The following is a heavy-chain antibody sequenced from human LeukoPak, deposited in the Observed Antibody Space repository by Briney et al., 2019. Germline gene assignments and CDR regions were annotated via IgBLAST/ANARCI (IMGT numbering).Heavy chain of an antibody. CDR1: GFASTNDW. J-gene: IGHJ4*02. Sequence: VGTLRLSCAASGFASTNDWMNWVRQAPGKQLKSVANIKEDGSEKNYVYSVKGRFTIARDNVKNSLYLQMSSLSAEDTAVYSCARDALIAVAGIYFDYWGQGTLVIVSS. V-gene: IGHV3-7*05. CDR3: ARDALIAVAGIYFDY. CDR2: IKEDGSEK. D-gene: IGHD6-19*01.